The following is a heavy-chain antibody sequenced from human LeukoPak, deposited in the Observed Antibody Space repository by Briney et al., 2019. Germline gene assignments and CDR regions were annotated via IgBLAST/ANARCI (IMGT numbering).Heavy chain of an antibody. CDR1: GFTVSSNY. J-gene: IGHJ6*02. CDR2: IYSGGST. Sequence: GGSLRLSCAASGFTVSSNYMSWVRQAPGKGLEWVSVIYSGGSTYYADSVKGRFTISRDNSKNTLYLQMNSLRAEDTAVYYCARDDVAQYNEVTANYYGMDVWGQGTTVTVSS. D-gene: IGHD2-21*02. CDR3: ARDDVAQYNEVTANYYGMDV. V-gene: IGHV3-53*01.